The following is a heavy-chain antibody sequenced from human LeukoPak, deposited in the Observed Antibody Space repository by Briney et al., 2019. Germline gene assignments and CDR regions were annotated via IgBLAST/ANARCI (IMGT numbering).Heavy chain of an antibody. V-gene: IGHV1-18*01. Sequence: ASVKVSCKPSGYTFTSYALSWVRQAPGQGLEWMGWISTYSGNTNYAQKLQGRITMTIETSTSTAYRELRSLRSDDTAVYYCARGGSRVVTYGNFDYWGQGTLVTVSS. D-gene: IGHD2-21*02. J-gene: IGHJ4*02. CDR2: ISTYSGNT. CDR3: ARGGSRVVTYGNFDY. CDR1: GYTFTSYA.